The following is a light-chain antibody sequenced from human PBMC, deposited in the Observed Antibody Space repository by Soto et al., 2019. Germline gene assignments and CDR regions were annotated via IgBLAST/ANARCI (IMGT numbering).Light chain of an antibody. CDR2: EVS. CDR1: SSDVGAYDY. V-gene: IGLV2-14*03. CDR3: SSYTSSSTRV. J-gene: IGLJ1*01. Sequence: QSALTQPASVSGSPGQSSTISCTGTSSDVGAYDYVSWYQQHPDKAPKLMIYEVSNRPSGVSNRFSGSKSVNTATLTISGLQAEDEADYYCSSYTSSSTRVFGTGTKVTV.